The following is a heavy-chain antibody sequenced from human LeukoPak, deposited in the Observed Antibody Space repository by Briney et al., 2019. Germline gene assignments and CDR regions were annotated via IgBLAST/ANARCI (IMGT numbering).Heavy chain of an antibody. CDR1: DFSVNNNY. Sequence: QSGGSLRLSCAASDFSVNNNYVDWVRQAPGKGLEWVSCMDNFGIKTYADSVRDRFTVSRDSSRNVMFLQMNSLRVEDTAVYYCAGGKYYGSGTRPGYLGYWGLGTMVTVSS. J-gene: IGHJ4*02. D-gene: IGHD3-10*01. CDR3: AGGKYYGSGTRPGYLGY. V-gene: IGHV3-53*01. CDR2: MDNFGIK.